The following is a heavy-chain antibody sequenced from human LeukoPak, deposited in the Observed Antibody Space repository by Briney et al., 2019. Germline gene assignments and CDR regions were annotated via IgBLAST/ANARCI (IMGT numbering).Heavy chain of an antibody. CDR2: ISGSGGST. CDR3: ATWVLNPGVVVTASDAFDI. V-gene: IGHV3-23*01. CDR1: GFTFSTYA. Sequence: PGGSLRLSCAASGFTFSTYAMSWVRQAPGKGLEWVSAISGSGGSTYYADSVKGRFTISRDNAKNTLYLQMNSLRAEDTAVYYCATWVLNPGVVVTASDAFDIWGQGTMVTVSS. D-gene: IGHD2-21*02. J-gene: IGHJ3*02.